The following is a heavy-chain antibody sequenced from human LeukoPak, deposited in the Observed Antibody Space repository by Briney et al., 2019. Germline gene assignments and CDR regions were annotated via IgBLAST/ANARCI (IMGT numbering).Heavy chain of an antibody. D-gene: IGHD4-17*01. V-gene: IGHV3-48*04. J-gene: IGHJ4*02. CDR2: ISSSSSTI. CDR1: GFTFSSYS. CDR3: ARDSVRNYGDSDY. Sequence: QSGGSLRLSCAASGFTFSSYSMNWVRQAPGKGLEWVSYISSSSSTIYYADSVKGRFTISRDNAKNSLYLQMNSLRAEDTAVYYCARDSVRNYGDSDYWGQGTLVTVSS.